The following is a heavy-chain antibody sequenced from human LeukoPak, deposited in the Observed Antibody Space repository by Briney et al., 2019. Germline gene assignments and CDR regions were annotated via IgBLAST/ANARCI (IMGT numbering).Heavy chain of an antibody. Sequence: GGSLRLSCAVSGFTFSSYAMNWVRQAPGKGLEWVSYLSGSSSTIYYADSVKGRFTISRDNAKNSLFLQMNSLGDEDTAVYYCARGRYGDYLFDYWGQGTLVTVSS. V-gene: IGHV3-48*02. J-gene: IGHJ4*02. CDR1: GFTFSSYA. CDR3: ARGRYGDYLFDY. D-gene: IGHD4-17*01. CDR2: LSGSSSTI.